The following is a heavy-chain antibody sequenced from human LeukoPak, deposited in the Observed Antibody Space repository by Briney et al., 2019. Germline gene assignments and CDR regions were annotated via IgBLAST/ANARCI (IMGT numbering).Heavy chain of an antibody. CDR3: AKSRIWELGGFDY. CDR2: IRYDGSNK. J-gene: IGHJ4*02. D-gene: IGHD1-7*01. CDR1: GFTFSSYG. V-gene: IGHV3-30*02. Sequence: GGSLRLSCAASGFTFSSYGMHWVRQAPGKGLEWVAFIRYDGSNKYYADSVKGRFTISRDNSKNTLYLQMNSLRAEDTAVYYCAKSRIWELGGFDYWGQGTLVTVSS.